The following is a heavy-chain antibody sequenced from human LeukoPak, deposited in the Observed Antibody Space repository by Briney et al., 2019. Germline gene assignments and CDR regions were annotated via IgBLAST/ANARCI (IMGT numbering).Heavy chain of an antibody. V-gene: IGHV3-20*04. CDR3: ARLIVVVPAAIGYFDY. CDR2: INWNGGST. J-gene: IGHJ4*02. Sequence: GGSLRLSCAASGFTFDDYGMSWVRQAPGKGPEWVSGINWNGGSTGYADSVKGRFTISRDNAKNSLYLQMNSLRAEDTALYYCARLIVVVPAAIGYFDYWGQGTLVTVSS. CDR1: GFTFDDYG. D-gene: IGHD2-2*02.